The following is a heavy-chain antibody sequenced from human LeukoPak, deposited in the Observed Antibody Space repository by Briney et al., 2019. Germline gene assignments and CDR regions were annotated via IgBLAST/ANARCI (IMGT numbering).Heavy chain of an antibody. J-gene: IGHJ4*02. V-gene: IGHV1-2*02. CDR3: ARGRINDY. CDR2: INPNNGDT. Sequence: GASVKVSCKASGFTFTGYYIHWVRQAPGQGLEWMGWINPNNGDTNYAQKFQGRVTMTRDTSISTAYMEMSRLRSDDTAVYYCARGRINDYWGQGTLVTVSS. CDR1: GFTFTGYY. D-gene: IGHD1-14*01.